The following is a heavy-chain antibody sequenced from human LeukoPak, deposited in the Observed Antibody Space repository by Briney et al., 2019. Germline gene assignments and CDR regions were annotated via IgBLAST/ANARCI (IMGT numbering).Heavy chain of an antibody. CDR3: ARGPSRVGYYYGMDV. J-gene: IGHJ6*04. Sequence: GRSLRLSCAASGFTLSSYAMHWVRQVPGKGLEWVAVISYDGNNKYYADSVKGRFTISRDNSKNTLYLQMNSLRAEDTAVYYCARGPSRVGYYYGMDVWGKGTTVTVSS. V-gene: IGHV3-30*04. D-gene: IGHD5-24*01. CDR1: GFTLSSYA. CDR2: ISYDGNNK.